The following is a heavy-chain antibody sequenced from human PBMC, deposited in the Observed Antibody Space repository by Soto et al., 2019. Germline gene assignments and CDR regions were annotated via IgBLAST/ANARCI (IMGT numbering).Heavy chain of an antibody. CDR1: GGSFSGYY. D-gene: IGHD3-10*01. CDR3: ARGKWFGEFGN. Sequence: QVQLQQWGAGLLKPSETLSLTCAVYGGSFSGYYWSWIHQPPGKGLEWIGEINHSGSTNYNPSLKSRVTISVDTSKNQFSLKLSSVTAADTAVYYCARGKWFGEFGNWGQGTMVTVSS. V-gene: IGHV4-34*01. CDR2: INHSGST. J-gene: IGHJ3*01.